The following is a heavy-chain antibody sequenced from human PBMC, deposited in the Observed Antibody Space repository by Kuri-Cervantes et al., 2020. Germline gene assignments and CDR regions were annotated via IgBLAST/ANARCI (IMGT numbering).Heavy chain of an antibody. J-gene: IGHJ5*02. CDR3: ARDTYSSGLDP. CDR2: INPNSGGT. V-gene: IGHV1-2*02. CDR1: GYIFTDYY. D-gene: IGHD6-19*01. Sequence: ASVKVSCKASGYIFTDYYMHWVRQAPGQGLEWMGWINPNSGGTNYAQKFQGRVTMTRDTSISTAYMELSRLRSDDTAVYYCARDTYSSGLDPWGQGTLVTVSS.